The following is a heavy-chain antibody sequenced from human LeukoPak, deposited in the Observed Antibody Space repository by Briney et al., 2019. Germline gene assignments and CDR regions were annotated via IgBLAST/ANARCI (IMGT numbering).Heavy chain of an antibody. CDR3: ARGLYSGYADYFDY. J-gene: IGHJ4*02. V-gene: IGHV4-34*01. Sequence: SETLSLTCAVYGGSFSGYYWSWIRQPPGKGLEWIGEINHSGSTNYNPSLKSRVTIPVDTFKNQFSLKLSSVTAADTAVYYCARGLYSGYADYFDYWGQGTLVTVSS. CDR2: INHSGST. D-gene: IGHD5-12*01. CDR1: GGSFSGYY.